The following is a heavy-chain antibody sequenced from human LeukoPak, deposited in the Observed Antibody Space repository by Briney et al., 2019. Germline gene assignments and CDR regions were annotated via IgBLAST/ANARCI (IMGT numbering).Heavy chain of an antibody. Sequence: SETLSLTCTVPGSSISSYYWGWLRQPPGKGLEWIAYISDIGSINYIPSLKRRVTLSLHTSKYQFSLKLSSVTAADTAVCYCAGHHPRNTFDFWGQGTLVTVSS. V-gene: IGHV4-59*08. D-gene: IGHD2/OR15-2a*01. CDR3: AGHHPRNTFDF. CDR2: ISDIGSI. CDR1: GSSISSYY. J-gene: IGHJ4*02.